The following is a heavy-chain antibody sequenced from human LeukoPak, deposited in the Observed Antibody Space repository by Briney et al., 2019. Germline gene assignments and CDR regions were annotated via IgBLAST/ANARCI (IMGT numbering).Heavy chain of an antibody. CDR2: ISGSSSFI. J-gene: IGHJ4*02. CDR1: GFSFSSYS. Sequence: GGSLRLSCAASGFSFSSYSMDWVRQAPGKGLEWVSFISGSSSFIQDADSVKGRFTISRDNAKNSLYLQMNSLRAEDTAVYYCARGHSSGYYLKYWGQGTLVTVSS. V-gene: IGHV3-21*05. CDR3: ARGHSSGYYLKY. D-gene: IGHD3-22*01.